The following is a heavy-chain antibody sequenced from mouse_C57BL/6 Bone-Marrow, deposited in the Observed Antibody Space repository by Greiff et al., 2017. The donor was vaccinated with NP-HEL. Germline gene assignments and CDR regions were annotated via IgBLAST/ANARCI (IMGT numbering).Heavy chain of an antibody. CDR3: AREEDSSGYDY. D-gene: IGHD3-2*02. CDR1: GYTFTSYW. J-gene: IGHJ2*01. V-gene: IGHV1-81*01. CDR2: IYPRSGNT. Sequence: VQLQQPGAELVMPGASVKLSCKASGYTFTSYWMHWVKQRTGQGLEWIGEIYPRSGNTYYNEKFKGKATLTADKSSSTAYMELRSLTSEDSAVYFCAREEDSSGYDYWGQGTTLTVSS.